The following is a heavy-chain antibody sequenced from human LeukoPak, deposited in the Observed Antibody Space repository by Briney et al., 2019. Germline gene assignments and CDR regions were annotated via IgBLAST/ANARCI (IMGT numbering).Heavy chain of an antibody. CDR3: ARAGAMVRGAHYYYGMDV. Sequence: ASVKVSCKASGYTFTGYYMHWVRQAPGQGLEWMGWINPNSGGTNYAQKFQGRVTMTRDTSISTAYMELSRLRSDDTAVYYCARAGAMVRGAHYYYGMDVWGQGTTVTVSS. D-gene: IGHD3-10*01. J-gene: IGHJ6*02. V-gene: IGHV1-2*02. CDR2: INPNSGGT. CDR1: GYTFTGYY.